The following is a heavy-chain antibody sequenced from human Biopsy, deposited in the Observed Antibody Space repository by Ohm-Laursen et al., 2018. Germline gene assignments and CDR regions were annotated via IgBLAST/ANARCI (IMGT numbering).Heavy chain of an antibody. CDR1: GESFNGYY. J-gene: IGHJ6*02. CDR3: ARATNSTGWPYYYFYGMDV. D-gene: IGHD2/OR15-2a*01. CDR2: INHSGRT. V-gene: IGHV4-34*01. Sequence: GTLSLTCAVYGESFNGYYWSWIRQTPGKGLEWIGEINHSGRTNYNPSLKSRVTISVDTSKNQFSLRLDSVTAADTAVCYCARATNSTGWPYYYFYGMDVWGQGTTVTVSS.